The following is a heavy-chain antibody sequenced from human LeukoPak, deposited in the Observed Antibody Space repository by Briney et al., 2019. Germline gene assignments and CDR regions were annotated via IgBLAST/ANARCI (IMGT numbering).Heavy chain of an antibody. CDR2: IYTSGST. J-gene: IGHJ6*03. CDR3: ARDIWGSGSHYYYYYMDV. CDR1: GGSISSYY. Sequence: SETLSLTCTVSGGSISSYYWSWIRQPAGKGLEWIGRIYTSGSTNYNPSLKSRVTMSVDTSKNQFSLKLSSVTAADTAVYYCARDIWGSGSHYYYYYMDVWGKGTTVTISS. V-gene: IGHV4-4*07. D-gene: IGHD1-26*01.